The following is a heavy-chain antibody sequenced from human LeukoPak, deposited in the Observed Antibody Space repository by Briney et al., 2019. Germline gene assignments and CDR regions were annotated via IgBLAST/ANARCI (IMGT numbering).Heavy chain of an antibody. CDR2: ISGSGGST. V-gene: IGHV3-23*01. J-gene: IGHJ4*02. Sequence: GGCLRLSCAASVFAFSSYAMSWVRQAPWKGLEWVSAISGSGGSTYYADSVKGRFTISRDNSKNTLYLQMGSLRAEDMAVYYCASLGIGRWGQGTLVTVSS. CDR3: ASLGIGR. CDR1: VFAFSSYA. D-gene: IGHD7-27*01.